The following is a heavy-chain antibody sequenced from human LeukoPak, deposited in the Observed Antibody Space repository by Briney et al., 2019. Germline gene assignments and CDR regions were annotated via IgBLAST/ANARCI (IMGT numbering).Heavy chain of an antibody. Sequence: GGSLRLSCAASGFTFGNYGMSWVRQAPGKGLEWVANIKQGGSEKYYVDSVKGRFTISRDNPKNTLYLQMGSLRAEDMAVYYCARDQSGYSGYPAYYYYMDVWGKGTTVTVSS. V-gene: IGHV3-7*01. CDR1: GFTFGNYG. CDR2: IKQGGSEK. CDR3: ARDQSGYSGYPAYYYYMDV. J-gene: IGHJ6*03. D-gene: IGHD5-12*01.